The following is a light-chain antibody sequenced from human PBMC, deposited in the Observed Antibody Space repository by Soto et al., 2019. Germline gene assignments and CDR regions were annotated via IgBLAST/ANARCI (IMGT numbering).Light chain of an antibody. CDR2: GAS. Sequence: EVVLTQSPGTLSLSPVDRATLSCRASQSVSSSYVAWYQQKRGQXPRLLMYGASSRATGIPDRFSGSGSGTDFTLTISRLEPEDFVLYYCQHFRAFGQGTRLEIK. V-gene: IGKV3-20*01. CDR1: QSVSSSY. CDR3: QHFRA. J-gene: IGKJ5*01.